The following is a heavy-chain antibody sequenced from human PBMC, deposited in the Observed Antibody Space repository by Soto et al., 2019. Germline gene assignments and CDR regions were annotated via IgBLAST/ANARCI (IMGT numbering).Heavy chain of an antibody. CDR1: GGTFSSYT. CDR2: IIPILGIA. J-gene: IGHJ4*02. Sequence: QVQLVQSGAEVKKPGSSVKVSCKASGGTFSSYTISWVRQAPGQGLEWMGRIIPILGIANYAQKFQGRVTXXAXKXXSTAYMELSSLRSEDTAVYYCARGGIAAAGTQLDYWGQGTLVTVSS. V-gene: IGHV1-69*02. CDR3: ARGGIAAAGTQLDY. D-gene: IGHD6-13*01.